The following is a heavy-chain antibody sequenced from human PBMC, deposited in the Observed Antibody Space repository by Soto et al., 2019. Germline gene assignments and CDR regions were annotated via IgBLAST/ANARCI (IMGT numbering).Heavy chain of an antibody. Sequence: PSETLSLTCTVSGGSIRSGGYYWSWIRQHPGKGLEWIGYINYSGSTNYNPSLKSRVTISVDTSKNQFSLKLSSVTAADTAVYYGARDIRTYAFDIWGQGTMVTVS. CDR1: GGSIRSGGYY. J-gene: IGHJ3*02. V-gene: IGHV4-31*03. CDR2: INYSGST. CDR3: ARDIRTYAFDI.